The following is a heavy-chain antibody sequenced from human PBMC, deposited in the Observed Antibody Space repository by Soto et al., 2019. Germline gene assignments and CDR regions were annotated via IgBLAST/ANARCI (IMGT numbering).Heavy chain of an antibody. CDR3: ARDLLGYCISTSCYAEGDYYYGMDV. Sequence: GGSLRLSCAASGFTFSSYGMHWVRQAPGKGLEWVAVIWYDGSNKYYADSVKGRFTISRDNSKNTLYLQMNSLRAEDTAVYYCARDLLGYCISTSCYAEGDYYYGMDVWGQGTTVTV. CDR1: GFTFSSYG. D-gene: IGHD2-2*01. V-gene: IGHV3-33*01. J-gene: IGHJ6*02. CDR2: IWYDGSNK.